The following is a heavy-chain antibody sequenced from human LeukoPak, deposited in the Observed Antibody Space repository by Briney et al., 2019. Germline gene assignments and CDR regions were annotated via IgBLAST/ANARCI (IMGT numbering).Heavy chain of an antibody. CDR3: TGPPRNGYNDAFDI. CDR2: IRSKAKTYAT. J-gene: IGHJ3*02. V-gene: IGHV3-73*01. D-gene: IGHD5-24*01. Sequence: GGSLKLSCAASGFTFSASTMHWVRQASGKGLEWVGRIRSKAKTYATAYAASVKGRFTISRDDSKDTAYLQMNSLKTEDTAVYYCTGPPRNGYNDAFDIWGQGTMVTVSS. CDR1: GFTFSAST.